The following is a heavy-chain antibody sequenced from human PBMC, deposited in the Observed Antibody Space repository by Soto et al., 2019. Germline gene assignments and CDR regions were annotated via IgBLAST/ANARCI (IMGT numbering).Heavy chain of an antibody. Sequence: GGSLRLSCAASGFTFSSYWMHWVRQAPGKGLVWVSRINSDGSSTSYADSVKGRFTISRDNAKNTLYLQMNSLRAEDTAVYYCARSGYSSGWQANWFDPWGQGTLVTVSS. J-gene: IGHJ5*02. CDR2: INSDGSST. D-gene: IGHD6-19*01. CDR1: GFTFSSYW. CDR3: ARSGYSSGWQANWFDP. V-gene: IGHV3-74*01.